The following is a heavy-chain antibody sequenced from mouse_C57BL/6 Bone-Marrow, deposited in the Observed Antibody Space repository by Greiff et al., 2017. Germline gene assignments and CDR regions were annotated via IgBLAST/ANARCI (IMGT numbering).Heavy chain of an antibody. CDR3: AREGGELGLDY. CDR1: GISITTGNYR. CDR2: IYYSGTI. V-gene: IGHV3-5*01. D-gene: IGHD4-1*01. J-gene: IGHJ2*01. Sequence: EVKLQESGPGLVKPSQTVFLTCTVTGISITTGNYRWSWIRQFPGNKLEWIGYIYYSGTITYNPSLTSRTTITRDTPKNQFFLEMNSLTAEDTATYYCAREGGELGLDYWGQGTTLTVSS.